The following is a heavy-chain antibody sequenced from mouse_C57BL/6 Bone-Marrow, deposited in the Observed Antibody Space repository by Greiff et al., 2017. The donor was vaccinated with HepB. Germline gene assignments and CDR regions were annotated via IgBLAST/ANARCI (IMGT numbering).Heavy chain of an antibody. V-gene: IGHV7-3*01. D-gene: IGHD5-1-1*01. CDR1: GFTFPGDY. J-gene: IGHJ3*01. Sequence: EVNVVESGGGLVQPGGSLSLSCAASGFTFPGDYMSWVRQPPGKALEWLGFIRNKANGYTTEYSASVKGRFTIFRDNSQSILYLQMNALRAEDSANYYCARYKYPEGFAYGGQGTMVTVTA. CDR2: IRNKANGYTT. CDR3: ARYKYPEGFAY.